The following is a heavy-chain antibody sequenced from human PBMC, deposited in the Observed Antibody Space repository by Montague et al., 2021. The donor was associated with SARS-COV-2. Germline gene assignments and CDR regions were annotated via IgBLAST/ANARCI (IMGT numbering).Heavy chain of an antibody. Sequence: SLRLSCAASRFPLNQHWMHWVRQVPGKGLVWFARIDSAGSGTSYAGSVKGRFTVSRDDAENTLYLQMNSLRAEDTAVYYCTSLTLVGPDFWGQGTLVTVSS. CDR3: TSLTLVGPDF. J-gene: IGHJ4*02. V-gene: IGHV3-74*01. CDR1: RFPLNQHW. CDR2: IDSAGSGT. D-gene: IGHD2-2*01.